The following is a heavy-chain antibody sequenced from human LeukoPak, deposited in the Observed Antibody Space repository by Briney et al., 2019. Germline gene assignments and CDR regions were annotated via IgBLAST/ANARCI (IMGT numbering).Heavy chain of an antibody. CDR2: ISGSGSTT. Sequence: GGSLRPSCAASGFTFSSYAMNWVRQAPGKGLEWVSAISGSGSTTYYADSVRGRFTISRDNSKNTLFLQMNSLRPEDTAVYYCAKEVTGLIRYWGQGTLVTVSS. V-gene: IGHV3-23*01. J-gene: IGHJ4*02. CDR3: AKEVTGLIRY. CDR1: GFTFSSYA. D-gene: IGHD3-10*01.